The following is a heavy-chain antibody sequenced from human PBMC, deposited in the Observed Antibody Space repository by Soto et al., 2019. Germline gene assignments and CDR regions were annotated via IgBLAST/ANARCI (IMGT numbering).Heavy chain of an antibody. CDR1: GYTLTRYD. V-gene: IGHV1-8*01. CDR2: MNPNSGNT. Sequence: ASMEGSCKGSGYTLTRYDINWVRQGTGQGVEWMGWMNPNSGNTGYAQKFQGRVTMTRNTSISTAYMELSSLRSEDTAVFYCARVFQWLVSGYYYYYMDVWGKGTTVTVPS. CDR3: ARVFQWLVSGYYYYYMDV. J-gene: IGHJ6*03. D-gene: IGHD6-19*01.